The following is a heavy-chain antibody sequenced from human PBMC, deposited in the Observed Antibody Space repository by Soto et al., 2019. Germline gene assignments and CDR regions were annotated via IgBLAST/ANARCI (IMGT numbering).Heavy chain of an antibody. V-gene: IGHV3-74*01. CDR2: VSHGGSTT. J-gene: IGHJ4*02. Sequence: GGSLRLSCAASGFTFSNYVMHWVRQAPGKGLVWVSRVSHGGSTTNYADSVKGRFTISRDNSKNTLYLQMNSLRDEDTAVYYCARDLAWVLYDYWGQGTQVTVSS. D-gene: IGHD3-3*01. CDR1: GFTFSNYV. CDR3: ARDLAWVLYDY.